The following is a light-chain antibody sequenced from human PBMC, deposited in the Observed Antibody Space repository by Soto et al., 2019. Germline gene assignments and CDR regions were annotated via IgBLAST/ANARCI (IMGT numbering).Light chain of an antibody. Sequence: EIVLTQSPATLSFSPGERATLSCRASQSVSSYLAWYQQKPGQAPRLLIYGASSRATGIPDRFSGSGSGTDFTLTISRLEPEDFAVYYCQQRSNWPRTFGQGTKVDIK. V-gene: IGKV3-11*01. CDR3: QQRSNWPRT. J-gene: IGKJ1*01. CDR2: GAS. CDR1: QSVSSY.